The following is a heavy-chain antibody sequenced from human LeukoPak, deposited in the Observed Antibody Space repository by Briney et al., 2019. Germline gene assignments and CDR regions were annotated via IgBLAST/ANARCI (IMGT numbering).Heavy chain of an antibody. CDR3: ARAPRWELLMGYYYMDV. CDR1: GFTFSSYS. V-gene: IGHV3-48*04. J-gene: IGHJ6*03. D-gene: IGHD1-26*01. CDR2: ISSSSSTI. Sequence: PGGSLRLSCAASGFTFSSYSMNWVRQAPGKGREWVSYISSSSSTIYYADSVKGRFTISRDNAKNSLYLQMNSLRAEDTAVYYCARAPRWELLMGYYYMDVWGKGTTVTVSS.